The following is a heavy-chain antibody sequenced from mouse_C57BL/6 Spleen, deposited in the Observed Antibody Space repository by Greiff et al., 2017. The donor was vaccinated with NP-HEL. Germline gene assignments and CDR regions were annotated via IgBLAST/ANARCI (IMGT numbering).Heavy chain of an antibody. CDR2: ISYDGSN. J-gene: IGHJ3*01. D-gene: IGHD2-1*01. V-gene: IGHV3-6*01. Sequence: DVQLQESGPGLVKPSQSLSLTCSVTGYSITSGYYWNWIRQFPGNKLEWMGYISYDGSNNYNPSLKNRISITRDTSKNQFFLKLNSVTTEDTATYYCARVYVNYEGWFAYWGQGTLVTVSA. CDR3: ARVYVNYEGWFAY. CDR1: GYSITSGYY.